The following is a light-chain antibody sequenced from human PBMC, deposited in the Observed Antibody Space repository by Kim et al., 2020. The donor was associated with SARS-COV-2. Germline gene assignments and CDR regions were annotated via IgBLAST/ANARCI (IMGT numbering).Light chain of an antibody. J-gene: IGKJ5*01. Sequence: ATVGTRVTMPCRASQGFGGGLAWYQQKPGKAPKPLISGASSVKSGVPSSFSGSGSGTEFTLPISSLKPDVSATYYRQHHSTYPITFGQGTRLEIK. V-gene: IGKV1-5*01. CDR1: QGFGGG. CDR2: GAS. CDR3: QHHSTYPIT.